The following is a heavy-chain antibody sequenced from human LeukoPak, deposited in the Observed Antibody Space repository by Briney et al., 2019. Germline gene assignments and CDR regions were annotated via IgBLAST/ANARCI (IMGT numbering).Heavy chain of an antibody. CDR1: GYSFSSYA. Sequence: ASVNVSCKASGYSFSSYALTWVRQVPGQGLEWMGWITTNTGKPTYAQSFTGRFVFSLDTSVNTAYLQINSLKTEDTAVYYCARVAILSFGESLDYWGQGTLVTVSS. D-gene: IGHD3-10*01. CDR2: ITTNTGKP. V-gene: IGHV7-4-1*02. CDR3: ARVAILSFGESLDY. J-gene: IGHJ4*02.